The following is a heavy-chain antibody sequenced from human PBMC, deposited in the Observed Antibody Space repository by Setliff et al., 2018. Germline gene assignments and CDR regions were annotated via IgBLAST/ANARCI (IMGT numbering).Heavy chain of an antibody. D-gene: IGHD1-1*01. CDR2: IRYDGSDK. CDR3: AKVKKQLIRGSGFDY. CDR1: GFRFSDYG. V-gene: IGHV3-30*02. J-gene: IGHJ4*02. Sequence: VGSLRLSCAGSGFRFSDYGMHWVRQTPGKGLEWVAFIRYDGSDKDYVDSVKGRFTISRDNSENTLDLQMNSLRVEDTALYYCAKVKKQLIRGSGFDYWGRGTLVTVSS.